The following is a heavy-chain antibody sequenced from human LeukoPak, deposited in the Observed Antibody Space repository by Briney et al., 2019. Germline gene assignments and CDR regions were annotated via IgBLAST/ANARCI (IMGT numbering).Heavy chain of an antibody. J-gene: IGHJ4*02. CDR2: IIGGAGST. Sequence: GGSLRLSCAASGFTFSSSSMNWVRQAPGKGLEWVSGIIGGAGSTYYADSVKGRFTISRDNSKSTLYLHMNSLRAEDTAVYYCAKDAASRPGDYWGQGTLVTVSS. D-gene: IGHD6-13*01. V-gene: IGHV3-23*01. CDR3: AKDAASRPGDY. CDR1: GFTFSSSS.